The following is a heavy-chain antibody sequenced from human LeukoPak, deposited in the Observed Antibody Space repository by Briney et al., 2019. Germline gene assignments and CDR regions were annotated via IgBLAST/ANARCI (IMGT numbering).Heavy chain of an antibody. Sequence: SETLSLTCAVYGGSFSGYYWSWIRQPPGKGLEWIGEINHSGSTNYNPSPKSRVTISVDTSKNQFSLKLSSVTAADTAVYYCAREFYGDYVDYWGQGTLVTVSS. V-gene: IGHV4-34*01. J-gene: IGHJ4*02. CDR3: AREFYGDYVDY. CDR2: INHSGST. CDR1: GGSFSGYY. D-gene: IGHD4-17*01.